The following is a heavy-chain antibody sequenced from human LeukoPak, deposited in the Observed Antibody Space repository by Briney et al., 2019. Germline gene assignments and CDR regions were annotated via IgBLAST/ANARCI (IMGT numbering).Heavy chain of an antibody. D-gene: IGHD6-19*01. V-gene: IGHV3-43*01. J-gene: IGHJ6*02. CDR1: GFTFDDYT. CDR3: AKSAVAGTNYYYGMDV. Sequence: GGSLRLSCAASGFTFDDYTMHWVRQAPGKGLEWVSLISWDGGSTYYADSVKGRFTISRDNSKNSLYLQMNSLRTEDTALYYCAKSAVAGTNYYYGMDVWSQGTTVTVSS. CDR2: ISWDGGST.